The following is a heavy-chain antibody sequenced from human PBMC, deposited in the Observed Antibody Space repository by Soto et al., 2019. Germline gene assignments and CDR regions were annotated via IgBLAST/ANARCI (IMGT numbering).Heavy chain of an antibody. V-gene: IGHV3-48*03. CDR1: GFTFSSYE. J-gene: IGHJ4*02. Sequence: GGSLRLSCAASGFTFSSYEMNWVRQAPGKGLEWVSYISSSGSTRYFADSVKGRFTISRDNAENSLYLQMNSLRAEDTAVYYCARGYGGNSRYYFDYWGQGTLVTVSS. CDR3: ARGYGGNSRYYFDY. D-gene: IGHD2-21*02. CDR2: ISSSGSTR.